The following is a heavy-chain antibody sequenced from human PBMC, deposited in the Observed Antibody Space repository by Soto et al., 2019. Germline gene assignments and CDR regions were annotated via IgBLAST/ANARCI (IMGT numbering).Heavy chain of an antibody. V-gene: IGHV3-33*01. Sequence: QVQLVESGGGVVQPGRSLRLSCAASGFTFSSYGMHWVRQAPGKGLEWVAVIWYDGSNKYYADSVKGRFTISRDNSKNTLYLQMNSLRAEETAVYYCARDIGMDGMDVWGQGTTVTVSS. CDR2: IWYDGSNK. J-gene: IGHJ6*02. D-gene: IGHD1-26*01. CDR3: ARDIGMDGMDV. CDR1: GFTFSSYG.